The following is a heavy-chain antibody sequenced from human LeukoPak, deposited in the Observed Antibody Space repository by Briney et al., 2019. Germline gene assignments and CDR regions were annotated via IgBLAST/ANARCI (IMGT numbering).Heavy chain of an antibody. Sequence: GEIYHSGSTNYNPSLKSRVTISVDKSKNQFSLKLSSVTAADTAVYYCARLTATSYYYDSSGYPLDYWGQGTLVTVS. CDR2: IYHSGST. V-gene: IGHV4-4*02. CDR3: ARLTATSYYYDSSGYPLDY. D-gene: IGHD3-22*01. J-gene: IGHJ4*02.